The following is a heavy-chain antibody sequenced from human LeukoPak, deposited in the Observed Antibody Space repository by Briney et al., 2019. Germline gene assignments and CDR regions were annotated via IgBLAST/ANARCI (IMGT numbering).Heavy chain of an antibody. CDR2: IYYSGST. J-gene: IGHJ6*03. CDR3: AKDSSRWNYYYYYMDV. D-gene: IGHD6-13*01. CDR1: GGSISSSSYY. V-gene: IGHV4-39*07. Sequence: SETLSLTCTVSGGSISSSSYYWGWIRQPPGKGLEWIGSIYYSGSTYYNPSLESRVAISADMSKNQFSLKLTSVTGADTAVYYCAKDSSRWNYYYYYMDVWGKGTTVTVSS.